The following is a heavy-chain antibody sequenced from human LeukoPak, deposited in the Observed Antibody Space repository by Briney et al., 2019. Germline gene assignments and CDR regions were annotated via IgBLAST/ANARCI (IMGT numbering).Heavy chain of an antibody. CDR3: AKDLSQSTSGWFSVGAFDI. CDR2: ISGSGGST. Sequence: GGSLRLSCAASGFTFSSYAMSWVRQAPGKGLEWFSAISGSGGSTYYADSVKGRFTISRDNSKNMLYLQMNSLRGEDTAVYYCAKDLSQSTSGWFSVGAFDIWGQGTMVTVSS. D-gene: IGHD6-19*01. J-gene: IGHJ3*02. CDR1: GFTFSSYA. V-gene: IGHV3-23*01.